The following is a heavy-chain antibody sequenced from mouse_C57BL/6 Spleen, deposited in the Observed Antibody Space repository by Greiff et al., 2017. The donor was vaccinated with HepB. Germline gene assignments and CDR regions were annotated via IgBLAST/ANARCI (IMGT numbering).Heavy chain of an antibody. CDR3: AREGNYVGYAMDY. J-gene: IGHJ4*01. D-gene: IGHD1-1*01. CDR1: GYTFTSYW. Sequence: QVQLKESGAELVKPGASVKMSCKASGYTFTSYWITWVKQRPGQGLEWIGDIYPGSGSTNYNEKFKSKATLTVDTSSSTAYMQLSSLTSEDSAVYYCAREGNYVGYAMDYWGQGTSVTVSS. V-gene: IGHV1-55*01. CDR2: IYPGSGST.